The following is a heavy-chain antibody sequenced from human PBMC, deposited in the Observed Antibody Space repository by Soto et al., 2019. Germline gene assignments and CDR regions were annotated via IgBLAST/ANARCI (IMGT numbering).Heavy chain of an antibody. CDR2: ISSSSSYI. D-gene: IGHD4-17*01. V-gene: IGHV3-21*01. J-gene: IGHJ3*02. CDR3: ARDGSDDYGDYDVAFDI. Sequence: GGSLRLSCAASGFTFSSYAMSWVRQAPGKGLEWVSSISSSSSYIYYADSVKGRFTISRDNAKNSLYLQMNSLRAEDTAVYYCARDGSDDYGDYDVAFDIWGQGTMVTVSS. CDR1: GFTFSSYA.